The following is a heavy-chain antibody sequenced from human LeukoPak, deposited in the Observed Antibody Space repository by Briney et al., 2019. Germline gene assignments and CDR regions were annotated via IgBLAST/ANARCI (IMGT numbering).Heavy chain of an antibody. D-gene: IGHD3-10*01. Sequence: ASLKDSCKASGYTFTNYGISWVRQTPGQGLEWMGWISAYNGNTNYAQKLQGRVTMTTDTSTSTAYMELRSLRSDDTAVYYCARDKWFGEFTDAFDIWGQGTMVTVSS. J-gene: IGHJ3*02. V-gene: IGHV1-18*01. CDR1: GYTFTNYG. CDR3: ARDKWFGEFTDAFDI. CDR2: ISAYNGNT.